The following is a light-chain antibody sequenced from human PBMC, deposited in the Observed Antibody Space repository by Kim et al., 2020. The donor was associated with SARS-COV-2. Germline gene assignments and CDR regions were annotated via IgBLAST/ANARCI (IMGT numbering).Light chain of an antibody. CDR2: GAS. J-gene: IGKJ1*01. CDR1: QSVSSY. CDR3: QQYNNWPQT. V-gene: IGKV3-15*01. Sequence: VSPGGRATLSCRASQSVSSYLAWYQQKPGQAPRLLIYGASTRATGIPARFSGSGSGTEFTLTISSLQSEDFAVYYCQQYNNWPQTFGQGTKVEIK.